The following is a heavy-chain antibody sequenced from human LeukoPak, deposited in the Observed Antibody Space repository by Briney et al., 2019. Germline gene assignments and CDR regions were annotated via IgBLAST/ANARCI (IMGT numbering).Heavy chain of an antibody. D-gene: IGHD3-10*01. CDR2: INHSGST. V-gene: IGHV4-34*01. CDR1: GGSFSGYY. Sequence: KPSETLSLTCAVYGGSFSGYYWSWIRQPPGKGLEWIGEINHSGSTNYNPSLKSRVTISVDTSKKQFSLKVSSVTAADTAVYYCARQRYYYGSGTPGYFDYWGQGTLVTVSS. CDR3: ARQRYYYGSGTPGYFDY. J-gene: IGHJ4*02.